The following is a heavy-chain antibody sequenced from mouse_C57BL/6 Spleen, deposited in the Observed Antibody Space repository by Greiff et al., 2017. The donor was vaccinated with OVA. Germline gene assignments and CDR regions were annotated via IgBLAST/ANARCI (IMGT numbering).Heavy chain of an antibody. CDR1: GYTFTSYW. Sequence: QVQLQQPGAELVKPGASVKLSCKASGYTFTSYWMQWVKQRPGQGLEWIGEIDRSDSYTNYNQKFKGQATLTVDTSLSTAYMQISRLTSESSAVYYCARRELADYWGQGTTLTVSS. CDR2: IDRSDSYT. CDR3: ARRELADY. D-gene: IGHD4-1*01. V-gene: IGHV1-50*01. J-gene: IGHJ2*01.